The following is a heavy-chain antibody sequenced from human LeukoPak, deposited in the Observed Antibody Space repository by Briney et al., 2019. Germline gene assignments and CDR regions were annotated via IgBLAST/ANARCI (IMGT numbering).Heavy chain of an antibody. V-gene: IGHV1-2*02. CDR1: GYTFTGYY. CDR3: ARSDDIRAVAGTGAFDI. CDR2: INPNSGGT. D-gene: IGHD6-19*01. Sequence: ASVKVSCKASGYTFTGYYMHWVRQAPGQGLEWMGWINPNSGGTNYAQKFQGRVTMTRDTSISTAYMELSSLRSEDTAVYYCARSDDIRAVAGTGAFDIWGQGTMVTVSS. J-gene: IGHJ3*02.